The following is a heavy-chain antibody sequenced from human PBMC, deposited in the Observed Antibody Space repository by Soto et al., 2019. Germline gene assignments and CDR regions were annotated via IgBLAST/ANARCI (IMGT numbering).Heavy chain of an antibody. CDR2: ISYDDGNVR. V-gene: IGHV3-30-3*01. Sequence: QEHLVESGGGVVQPGRSLRLSCVASGFPFSEYAMHWVRQAPGKGLEWVAVISYDDGNVRYYADSVQGRFTGSRDNSKNTLFLQMDSLRSEDTAVYYCARDQGGAYFPHDGFDMWVQGTVVTVSS. CDR3: ARDQGGAYFPHDGFDM. J-gene: IGHJ3*02. CDR1: GFPFSEYA. D-gene: IGHD1-26*01.